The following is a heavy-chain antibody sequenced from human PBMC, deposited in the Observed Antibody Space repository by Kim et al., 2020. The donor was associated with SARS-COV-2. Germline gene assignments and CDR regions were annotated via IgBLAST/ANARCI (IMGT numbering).Heavy chain of an antibody. J-gene: IGHJ6*02. Sequence: ASVKVSCKASGYTFTSYAMNWVRQAPGQGLEWMGWINTNTGNPTYAQGFTGRFVFSLDTSVSTAYLQISSLKAEDTAVYYCARDGEGYCSSTSCSSYYYYGMDVWGQGTTVTVSS. CDR2: INTNTGNP. V-gene: IGHV7-4-1*02. D-gene: IGHD2-2*01. CDR3: ARDGEGYCSSTSCSSYYYYGMDV. CDR1: GYTFTSYA.